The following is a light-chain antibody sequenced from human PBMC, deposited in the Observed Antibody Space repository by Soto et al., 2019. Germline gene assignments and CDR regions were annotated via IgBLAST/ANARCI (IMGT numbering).Light chain of an antibody. CDR3: QSYDSSLSGWDVV. CDR2: GNS. CDR1: SSNVGSRYE. Sequence: QPVLTQPPSVSGAPGQRVTISCNGTSSNVGSRYEVHWYQQLPGTAPKLLIYGNSNRPSGVPDRFSGSKSGTSASLAITGLQAACEADYYCQSYDSSLSGWDVVFGGGTKLTVL. J-gene: IGLJ2*01. V-gene: IGLV1-40*01.